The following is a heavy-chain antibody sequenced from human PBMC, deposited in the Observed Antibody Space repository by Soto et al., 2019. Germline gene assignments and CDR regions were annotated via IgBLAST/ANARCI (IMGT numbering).Heavy chain of an antibody. Sequence: GGSLRLSCAASGFSISSYGMHRVRQAPGKGLEWVAVISYDGSNKYYADSVKGRFTISRDNSKNTLYLQMNSLRAEDTAVYYCAKDRSSYYYYYGMDVWGQGTADTISS. V-gene: IGHV3-30*18. J-gene: IGHJ6*02. CDR3: AKDRSSYYYYYGMDV. D-gene: IGHD6-6*01. CDR2: ISYDGSNK. CDR1: GFSISSYG.